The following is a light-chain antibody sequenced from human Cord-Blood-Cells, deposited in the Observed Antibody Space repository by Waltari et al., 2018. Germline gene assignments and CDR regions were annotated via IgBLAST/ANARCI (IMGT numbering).Light chain of an antibody. V-gene: IGKV1-39*01. CDR3: QQSYSTPYT. CDR2: AAS. J-gene: IGKJ2*01. CDR1: QSIRSY. Sequence: DVQMTQSPSSLSASVGDRLTLTCRASQSIRSYLSWYQQKPGKAPKLLIYAASSLQSGVPSRFSGSGSGTDFTLTISSLQPEDFATYYCQQSYSTPYTFGQGTKLEIK.